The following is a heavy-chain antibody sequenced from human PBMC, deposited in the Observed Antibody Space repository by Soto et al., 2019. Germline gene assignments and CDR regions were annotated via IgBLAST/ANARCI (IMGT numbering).Heavy chain of an antibody. CDR2: IYYSGST. V-gene: IGHV4-59*01. CDR3: ARARRDYDFWSGYYNTYYYYGMDV. CDR1: GGSISSYY. Sequence: QVQLQESGPGLVKPSETLSLTCTVSGGSISSYYWSWIRQPPGKGLEWIGYIYYSGSTNYNPSLKSRVTISVDTSKNQFSLKLSSVTAAYTAVYYCARARRDYDFWSGYYNTYYYYGMDVWGQGTTVTVSS. J-gene: IGHJ6*02. D-gene: IGHD3-3*01.